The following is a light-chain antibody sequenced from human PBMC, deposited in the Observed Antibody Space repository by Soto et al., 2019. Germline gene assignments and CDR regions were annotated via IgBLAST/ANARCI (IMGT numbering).Light chain of an antibody. Sequence: DIVVTQSPDSLAASLGERATINCKSSQPVLYSSNNKNYLAWYQQKPGHPPKLLIYWASTRESGVPDRFSGSGSGTDFTLTISSLQAEDVAVYYCQQYYSIPPTFGQGTKVEIK. CDR3: QQYYSIPPT. CDR2: WAS. J-gene: IGKJ1*01. V-gene: IGKV4-1*01. CDR1: QPVLYSSNNKNY.